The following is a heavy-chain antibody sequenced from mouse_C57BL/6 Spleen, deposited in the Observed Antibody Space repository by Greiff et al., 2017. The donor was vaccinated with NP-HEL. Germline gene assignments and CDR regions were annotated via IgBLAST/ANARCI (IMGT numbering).Heavy chain of an antibody. D-gene: IGHD2-3*01. J-gene: IGHJ2*01. V-gene: IGHV1-18*01. CDR1: GYTFTDYN. CDR3: ARSWDDGYYCDY. Sequence: FQLQQSGPELVTPGASVKIPCKASGYTFTDYNMAWVKQSHGKSLEWIGDIHPNTGGPISIQKFKGKAPLTVDKSSSTAYKELRSLTSEDTAVDYCARSWDDGYYCDYWGQGTTLTVSS. CDR2: IHPNTGGP.